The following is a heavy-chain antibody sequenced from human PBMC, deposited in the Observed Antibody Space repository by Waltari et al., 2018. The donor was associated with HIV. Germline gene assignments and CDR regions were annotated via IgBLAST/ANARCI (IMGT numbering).Heavy chain of an antibody. CDR2: IFSSGRT. V-gene: IGHV4-39*07. CDR3: ARGVVGGYDLGNNWFDP. Sequence: HLQLQESGPGLVKPSETLSLTCTVSGDSFISSHHSWGWIRQTPGKGLEWIGLIFSSGRTYYNPSLKSRATISGDTSKNQFSLKLSSVTAADTAVYYCARGVVGGYDLGNNWFDPWGQGTLVTVSS. J-gene: IGHJ5*02. D-gene: IGHD5-12*01. CDR1: GDSFISSHHS.